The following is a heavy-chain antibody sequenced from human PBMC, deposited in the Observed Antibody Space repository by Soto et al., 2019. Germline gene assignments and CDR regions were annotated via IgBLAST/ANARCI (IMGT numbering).Heavy chain of an antibody. D-gene: IGHD3-22*01. CDR3: AILEDSSGYPRPSNEIDY. V-gene: IGHV1-2*02. CDR2: INPNSGGT. J-gene: IGHJ4*02. CDR1: GYTFTGYY. Sequence: GASVKVSCKASGYTFTGYYLHWVRQAPGQGLEWMGWINPNSGGTNYAQKFQGRVTMTRDTSISTAYMELSRLRSDDTAVYYCAILEDSSGYPRPSNEIDYWGQGTLVTVSS.